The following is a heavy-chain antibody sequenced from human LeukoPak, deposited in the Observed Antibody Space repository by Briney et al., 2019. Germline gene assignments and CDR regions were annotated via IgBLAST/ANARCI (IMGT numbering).Heavy chain of an antibody. D-gene: IGHD6-19*01. J-gene: IGHJ3*02. CDR3: ARVKSPYSSGWYYAFDI. CDR1: GYTFTSYG. CDR2: ISAYNGNT. Sequence: ASVKVSCKASGYTFTSYGISWVRQAPGQGLEWMGWISAYNGNTNYAQKLQGRVTMTTDTSTSTAYMELRSLRSDDTAVYYCARVKSPYSSGWYYAFDIWGQGTMVTVSS. V-gene: IGHV1-18*01.